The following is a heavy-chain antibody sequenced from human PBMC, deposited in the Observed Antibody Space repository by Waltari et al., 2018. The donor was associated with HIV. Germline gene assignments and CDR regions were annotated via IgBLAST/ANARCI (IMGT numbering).Heavy chain of an antibody. CDR2: IYYTGRA. CDR3: ARHALRVGAAYWNFDL. V-gene: IGHV4-39*01. Sequence: QLQLQESGPGLVQPSETLYLTCTVPGGSVSSSSSFLGWIRQPPGKGLEWIGRIYYTGRAYYNPSLKSRVTISVDTSKNQFSLKVTSVTAADTAVYYCARHALRVGAAYWNFDLWGRGTLVTVSS. D-gene: IGHD1-26*01. CDR1: GGSVSSSSSF. J-gene: IGHJ2*01.